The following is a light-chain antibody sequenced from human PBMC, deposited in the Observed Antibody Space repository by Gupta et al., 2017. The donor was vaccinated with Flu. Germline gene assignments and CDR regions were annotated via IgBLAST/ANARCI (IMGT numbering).Light chain of an antibody. CDR3: AAWDDSLSGL. J-gene: IGLJ2*01. V-gene: IGLV1-47*01. CDR1: SSNIGSNY. CDR2: RNN. Sequence: QRVTISCSGSSSNIGSNYVYWYQQLPGTAPKLLIYRNNQRPSGVPDRFSGSKSGTSAFLAISGLRSEDEADYYCAAWDDSLSGLFGGGTKLTVL.